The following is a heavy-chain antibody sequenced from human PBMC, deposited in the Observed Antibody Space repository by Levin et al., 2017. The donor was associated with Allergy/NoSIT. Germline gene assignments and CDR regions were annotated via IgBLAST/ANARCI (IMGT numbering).Heavy chain of an antibody. CDR2: IYTSGST. CDR1: GGSISSYY. J-gene: IGHJ5*02. V-gene: IGHV4-4*07. CDR3: ARVLAAAGTGWFDP. Sequence: SETLSLTCTVSGGSISSYYWSWIRQPAGKGLEWIGRIYTSGSTNYNPSLKSRVTMSVDTSKNQFSLKLSSVTAADTAVYYCARVLAAAGTGWFDPWGQGTLVTVSS. D-gene: IGHD6-13*01.